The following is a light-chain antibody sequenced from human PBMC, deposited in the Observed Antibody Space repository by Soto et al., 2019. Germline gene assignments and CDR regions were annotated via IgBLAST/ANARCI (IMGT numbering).Light chain of an antibody. V-gene: IGKV3-15*01. CDR2: GAS. CDR3: QHYYRWPLT. Sequence: EIVMTQSPASLSVSPGERATLSCRASQSVGTSLAWYRQKPGQAPSLLIYGASTRATGVPATFSGSGSGTEFPLTISRLQSEDFALYYCQHYYRWPLTFGGGTKVEI. CDR1: QSVGTS. J-gene: IGKJ4*01.